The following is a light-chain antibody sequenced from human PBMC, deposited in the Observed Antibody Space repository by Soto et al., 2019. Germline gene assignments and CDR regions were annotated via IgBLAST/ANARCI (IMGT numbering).Light chain of an antibody. J-gene: IGKJ1*01. CDR1: QGIGNA. CDR2: GAS. CDR3: QQYNNYPRT. V-gene: IGKV1-6*01. Sequence: IQMTQSPSSLSASVGDRVTISCRASQGIGNALAWYQQKPGKAPKLLIYGASSLDSGVPPRFSGSGSGTEFTLAISSLQPEDFATYYCQQYNNYPRTFGQGTKVDIK.